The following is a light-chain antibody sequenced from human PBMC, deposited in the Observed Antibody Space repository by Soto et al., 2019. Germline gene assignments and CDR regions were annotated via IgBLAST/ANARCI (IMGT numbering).Light chain of an antibody. CDR1: ISNIGTNY. Sequence: QSVLTQPPSASWTPGQRVTISCSGSISNIGTNYVYWYQQLPGTAPKLLIFRHDQRPSGVPDRFSGSKSGTSASLAISGLRSEDEAEYYCASWDDSLSGPVFGGGTKLTVL. CDR2: RHD. CDR3: ASWDDSLSGPV. V-gene: IGLV1-47*01. J-gene: IGLJ2*01.